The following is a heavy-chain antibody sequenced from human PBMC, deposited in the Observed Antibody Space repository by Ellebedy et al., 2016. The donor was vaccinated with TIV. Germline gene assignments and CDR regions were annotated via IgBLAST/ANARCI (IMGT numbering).Heavy chain of an antibody. J-gene: IGHJ5*02. Sequence: SETLSLXCTVSGGSISSDYWPWIRQPPGKGLEWIGHIYYSGGTNYAPSLNSRVTISVDTSKNQFSLRMTSVTAADSAVYYCARLVQDWFNPWGPGTLVTVSS. CDR3: ARLVQDWFNP. CDR2: IYYSGGT. CDR1: GGSISSDY. V-gene: IGHV4-59*13.